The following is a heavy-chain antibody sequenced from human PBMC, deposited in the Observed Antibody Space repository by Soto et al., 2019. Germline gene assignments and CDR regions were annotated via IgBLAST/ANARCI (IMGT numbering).Heavy chain of an antibody. Sequence: GLSLRLSCSASGFAVSTHYMSWVRQPRGKGPGSVPSLSSGGSTYYADYGEGRLTICGYIYKNSVFLQMDSLRAEDTAVDYGASNTTPGGMDVRGQGTRV. V-gene: IGHV3-53*01. J-gene: IGHJ6*02. CDR2: LSSGGST. CDR1: GFAVSTHY. CDR3: ASNTTPGGMDV. D-gene: IGHD1-26*01.